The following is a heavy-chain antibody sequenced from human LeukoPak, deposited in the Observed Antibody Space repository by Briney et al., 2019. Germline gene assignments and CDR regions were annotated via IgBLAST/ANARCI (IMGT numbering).Heavy chain of an antibody. V-gene: IGHV3-74*01. J-gene: IGHJ3*02. CDR2: INPDGSTT. CDR3: ASGGATLDTQDAFDI. Sequence: PGGSLRLSCAASGFTFSSYWMHWVRQAPEKGLVWVSRINPDGSTTTYADSVEGRFTISRDNARNTLYLQMNSLRAEDTAVYYCASGGATLDTQDAFDIWGQGTMVTVSS. D-gene: IGHD5-24*01. CDR1: GFTFSSYW.